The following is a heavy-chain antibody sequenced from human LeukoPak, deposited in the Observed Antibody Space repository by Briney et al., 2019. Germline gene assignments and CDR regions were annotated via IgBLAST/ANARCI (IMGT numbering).Heavy chain of an antibody. V-gene: IGHV3-66*04. Sequence: ETLSLTCTVAGGSISSYYWSWVRQAPGKGLEWVSVIYSGGSAYYADSVKGRFTISRDNSKNTLYLQMNSLRAEDTAVYYCAKRSPNNWGIDYWGQGTLVTVSS. CDR3: AKRSPNNWGIDY. CDR1: GGSISSYY. J-gene: IGHJ4*02. D-gene: IGHD7-27*01. CDR2: IYSGGSA.